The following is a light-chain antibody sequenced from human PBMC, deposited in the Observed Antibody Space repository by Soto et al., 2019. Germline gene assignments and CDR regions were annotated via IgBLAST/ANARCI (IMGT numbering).Light chain of an antibody. CDR2: GAS. V-gene: IGKV3-11*01. CDR1: QEISNF. Sequence: EVVLTQSPATLSLSPGERATLSCRASQEISNFLAWYQQKPGQAPRLLIYGASNRATGVPARFSGSRSGTDFTLTISSLEPEDFAVYYCQQRSNWLTFGGGTKVAIK. J-gene: IGKJ4*01. CDR3: QQRSNWLT.